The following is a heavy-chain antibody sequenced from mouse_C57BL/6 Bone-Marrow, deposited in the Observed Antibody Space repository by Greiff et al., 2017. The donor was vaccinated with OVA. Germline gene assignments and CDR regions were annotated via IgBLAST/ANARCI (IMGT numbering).Heavy chain of an antibody. CDR2: IYPGSGST. J-gene: IGHJ1*03. V-gene: IGHV1-55*01. Sequence: VQLQQPGAELVKPGASVKMSCKASGYTFTSYWITWVKQRPGQGLEWIGDIYPGSGSTNYNEKFKSKATLTVDTSSSTAYMQLSSLTSEDSAVYYCARKLTTVVARYFDVWGTGTTVTVSS. CDR1: GYTFTSYW. D-gene: IGHD1-1*01. CDR3: ARKLTTVVARYFDV.